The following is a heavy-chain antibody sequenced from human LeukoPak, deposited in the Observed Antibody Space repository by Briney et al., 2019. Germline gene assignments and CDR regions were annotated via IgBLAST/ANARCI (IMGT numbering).Heavy chain of an antibody. CDR1: GFTVSSNY. CDR3: AGGGGASAVGDC. D-gene: IGHD6-13*01. CDR2: IYSSGGT. V-gene: IGHV3-66*02. Sequence: GGSLRLSCAASGFTVSSNYMNWVRQAPGKGLEWVSVIYSSGGTDYADSVKGRFTVSRDTSRNTLYLLMISLRPEDTAVYYCAGGGGASAVGDCWGQGTLVTVSS. J-gene: IGHJ4*02.